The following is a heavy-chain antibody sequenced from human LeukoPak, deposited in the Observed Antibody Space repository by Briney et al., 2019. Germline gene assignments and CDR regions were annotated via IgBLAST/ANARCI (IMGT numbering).Heavy chain of an antibody. CDR1: GFTFDDYG. CDR2: ISGSGGST. J-gene: IGHJ4*02. Sequence: PGGSLRLSCAASGFTFDDYGMSWVRQAPGKGLEWVSAISGSGGSTYYADSVKGRFTISRDNSKNTLYLQMNSLRAEDTAVYYCAKGDILTGYDGSDYWGQGTLVTVSS. CDR3: AKGDILTGYDGSDY. D-gene: IGHD3-9*01. V-gene: IGHV3-23*01.